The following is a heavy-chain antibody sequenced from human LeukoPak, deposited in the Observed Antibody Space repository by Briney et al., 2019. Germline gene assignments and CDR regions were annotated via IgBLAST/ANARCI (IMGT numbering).Heavy chain of an antibody. Sequence: HPGGSLRLSCAASGFTFSSYSMNWVRQAPGKGLEWVSHISSSSSTIYYADSVKGRFTISRDNAKNSLYLQMNSLRAEDTAVYYCAELGITMIGGVWGKGTTVTISS. CDR2: ISSSSSTI. V-gene: IGHV3-48*01. CDR3: AELGITMIGGV. J-gene: IGHJ6*04. D-gene: IGHD3-10*02. CDR1: GFTFSSYS.